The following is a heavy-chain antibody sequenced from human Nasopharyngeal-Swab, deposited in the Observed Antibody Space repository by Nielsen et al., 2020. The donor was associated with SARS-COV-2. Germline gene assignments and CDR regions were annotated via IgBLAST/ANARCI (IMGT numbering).Heavy chain of an antibody. V-gene: IGHV4-30-4*08. D-gene: IGHD3-10*01. Sequence: SETLSLTCPVSGGSISSGDYYWSWIRQPPGKGLEWIGYIYYSGSTYYNPSLKSRVTISVDTSKNQFSLKLSSVTAADTAVYYCARAPMVRGVIRHYYYYGMDVWGQGTTVTVSS. J-gene: IGHJ6*02. CDR3: ARAPMVRGVIRHYYYYGMDV. CDR2: IYYSGST. CDR1: GGSISSGDYY.